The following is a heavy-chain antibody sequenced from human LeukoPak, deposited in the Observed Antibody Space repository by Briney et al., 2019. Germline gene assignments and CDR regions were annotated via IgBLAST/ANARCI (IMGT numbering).Heavy chain of an antibody. CDR3: ARTVGVDYYDSSGYEP. J-gene: IGHJ4*02. CDR1: GFSFSSYW. D-gene: IGHD3-22*01. V-gene: IGHV3-7*01. CDR2: IKQDGSEK. Sequence: GGSLRLSCAASGFSFSSYWMSCVRQARGKGLEWVANIKQDGSEKYYVDSVKGPFTISRDNAKNSLYLQMNSLRAEDTAVYYCARTVGVDYYDSSGYEPWGQGTLVTVS.